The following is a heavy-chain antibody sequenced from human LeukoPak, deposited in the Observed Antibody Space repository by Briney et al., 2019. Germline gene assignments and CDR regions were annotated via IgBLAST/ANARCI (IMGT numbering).Heavy chain of an antibody. J-gene: IGHJ5*02. D-gene: IGHD1-26*01. Sequence: SETLSLTCAVYGGSFSGYYWSWIRQPPGMGLEWIGEINHSGSTNYNPSLKSRVTISVDTSKNQFSLKLSSVTAADTAVYYCARGRGSGSYYPNWFDPWGQGTLVTVSS. V-gene: IGHV4-34*01. CDR2: INHSGST. CDR1: GGSFSGYY. CDR3: ARGRGSGSYYPNWFDP.